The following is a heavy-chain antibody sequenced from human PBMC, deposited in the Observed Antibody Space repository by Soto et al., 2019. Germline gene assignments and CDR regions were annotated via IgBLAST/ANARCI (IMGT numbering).Heavy chain of an antibody. V-gene: IGHV4-30-4*01. Sequence: TSETLSLNCTVSVGSVSDDSYWSWIRQTPGKGLEWIGYIYHTGNTYYNPSLRSRVSISVDKSKSQFSLKLISVTAADTAVYFCARDEYQLLSSVSWFDSWGQGTLVTV. CDR3: ARDEYQLLSSVSWFDS. D-gene: IGHD2-2*01. CDR1: VGSVSDDSY. CDR2: IYHTGNT. J-gene: IGHJ5*01.